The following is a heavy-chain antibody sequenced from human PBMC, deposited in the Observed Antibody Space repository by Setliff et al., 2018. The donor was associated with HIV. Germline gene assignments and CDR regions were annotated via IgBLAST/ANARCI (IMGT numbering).Heavy chain of an antibody. D-gene: IGHD3-3*01. J-gene: IGHJ6*02. V-gene: IGHV3-21*01. Sequence: PGGSLRLSCAASGFTFRNYKFNWVRQAPGRGLEWVSSISIGSGGAIDYADSVQGRFTISRDNSKNSLYLQMNGLRVGDTGVYYCARDNLYYNLYDGSPVYGMDVWGQGTTVTVSS. CDR1: GFTFRNYK. CDR2: ISIGSGGAI. CDR3: ARDNLYYNLYDGSPVYGMDV.